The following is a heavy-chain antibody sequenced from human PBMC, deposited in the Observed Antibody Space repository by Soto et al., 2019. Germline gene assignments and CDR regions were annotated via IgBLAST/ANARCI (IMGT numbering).Heavy chain of an antibody. Sequence: ASVKVSCKASGYTFTSYAMHWVRQAPGQRLEWMGWINAGNGNTKYSQKFQGRVTITRDTSASTAYMELSSLRSEDTAVYYCAARPPSRYSSGWVDYWGQGTLVTVSS. CDR2: INAGNGNT. V-gene: IGHV1-3*01. CDR1: GYTFTSYA. J-gene: IGHJ4*02. D-gene: IGHD6-19*01. CDR3: AARPPSRYSSGWVDY.